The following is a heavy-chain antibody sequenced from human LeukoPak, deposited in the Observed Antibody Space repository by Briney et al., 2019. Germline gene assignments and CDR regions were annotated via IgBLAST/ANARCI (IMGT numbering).Heavy chain of an antibody. CDR2: ISSSSSTI. CDR1: GFTFSSYN. Sequence: GGSLRLSCAASGFTFSSYNMNWVRQPPGKGLEWGLYISSSSSTIYYTDSVKGRFTISRDNAKTSLYLQMNSRRDEDTAVYYCARNRMAYSSGWSYFDSWGQGTLVTVSS. CDR3: ARNRMAYSSGWSYFDS. V-gene: IGHV3-48*02. J-gene: IGHJ4*02. D-gene: IGHD6-19*01.